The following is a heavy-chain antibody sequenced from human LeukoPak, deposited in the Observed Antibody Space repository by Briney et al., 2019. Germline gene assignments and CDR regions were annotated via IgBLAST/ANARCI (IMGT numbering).Heavy chain of an antibody. J-gene: IGHJ6*03. CDR3: ARDQSGSYSRYYYYYMDV. Sequence: ASVKVSCKASGYTFTGYYMHWVRQAPGQGLEWMGWISAYNGNTNYAQKLQGRVTMTTDTSTSTAYMELRSLRSDDTAVYYCARDQSGSYSRYYYYYMDVWGKGTTVTISS. V-gene: IGHV1-18*04. CDR1: GYTFTGYY. D-gene: IGHD1-26*01. CDR2: ISAYNGNT.